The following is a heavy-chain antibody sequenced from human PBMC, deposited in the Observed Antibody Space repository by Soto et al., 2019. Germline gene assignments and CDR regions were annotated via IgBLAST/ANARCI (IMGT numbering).Heavy chain of an antibody. J-gene: IGHJ4*02. V-gene: IGHV3-30-3*01. CDR3: ASDEVGATLTDY. CDR2: ISYDGSNK. Sequence: QVQLVESGGGVVQPGRSLRLSCAASGFTFSSYAMHWVRQAPGKGLEWVAVISYDGSNKYYADSVKGRFTISRDNSKNTLYLQMNSLRAEDTAVYYCASDEVGATLTDYWGQGTLVTVSS. CDR1: GFTFSSYA. D-gene: IGHD1-26*01.